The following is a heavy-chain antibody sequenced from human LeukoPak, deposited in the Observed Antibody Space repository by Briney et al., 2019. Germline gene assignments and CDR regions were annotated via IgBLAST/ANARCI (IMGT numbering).Heavy chain of an antibody. D-gene: IGHD6-19*01. CDR2: IYGGGST. J-gene: IGHJ4*02. CDR3: ARVTSSGWYTLDY. Sequence: GGSLRLSCAASGVTVSSNYMSWVRQAPGKGLEWVSVIYGGGSTYYADSVKGRFTISRDNSKNTLYLQMDSLRAEDTAVYYCARVTSSGWYTLDYWGQGTLVTVSS. V-gene: IGHV3-53*01. CDR1: GVTVSSNY.